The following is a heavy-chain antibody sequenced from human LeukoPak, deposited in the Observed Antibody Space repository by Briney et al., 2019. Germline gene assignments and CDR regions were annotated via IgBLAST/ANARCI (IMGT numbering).Heavy chain of an antibody. Sequence: GGSLRLSCVASGFTFSNYAMSWVRQTPGKGLEWVSAISGGGSATFYADSLKGRFTISRDNSKNTLYLQVNSLRAEDTAVYYCAKDPRMRDIAFGGVIAYFDYWGQGTLVTVSS. V-gene: IGHV3-23*01. CDR1: GFTFSNYA. J-gene: IGHJ4*02. D-gene: IGHD3-16*02. CDR2: ISGGGSAT. CDR3: AKDPRMRDIAFGGVIAYFDY.